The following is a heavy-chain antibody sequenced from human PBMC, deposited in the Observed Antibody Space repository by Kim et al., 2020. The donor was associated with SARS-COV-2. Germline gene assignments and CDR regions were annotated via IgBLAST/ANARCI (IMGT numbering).Heavy chain of an antibody. V-gene: IGHV1-18*01. Sequence: NYAQKLQGRVTMTTDTSTSTAYRELRSLRSDDTAVYYCARSEHDYGDQDVWGQGTTVTVSS. CDR3: ARSEHDYGDQDV. D-gene: IGHD4-17*01. J-gene: IGHJ6*02.